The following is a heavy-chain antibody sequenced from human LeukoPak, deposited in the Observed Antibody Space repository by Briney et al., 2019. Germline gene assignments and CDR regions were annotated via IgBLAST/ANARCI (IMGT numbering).Heavy chain of an antibody. CDR1: GGSFSGYY. CDR3: ASVRVGAYFVGAFDI. J-gene: IGHJ3*02. V-gene: IGHV4-34*01. Sequence: RSSETLSLTCAVYGGSFSGYYWSWIRQPPGKGLEWIGEINHSGSTNYNPSLKSRVTISVDTSKNQFSLKLRSVTAADTAVYYCASVRVGAYFVGAFDIWGQGTMVTVSS. D-gene: IGHD1-26*01. CDR2: INHSGST.